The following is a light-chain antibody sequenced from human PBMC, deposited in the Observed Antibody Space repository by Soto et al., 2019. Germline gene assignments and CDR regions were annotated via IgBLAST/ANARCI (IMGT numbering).Light chain of an antibody. CDR2: GAS. Sequence: DIQLTQSPSSVSTSVGDRVTITCRASQGISSWLAWYQQKPGQAPKLLIYGASNLQSGVPSRFSGSGSGTDFTLTINSLQPEDFATYYCQQDIHFPFTFGPGTKVDVK. J-gene: IGKJ3*01. CDR1: QGISSW. CDR3: QQDIHFPFT. V-gene: IGKV1-12*01.